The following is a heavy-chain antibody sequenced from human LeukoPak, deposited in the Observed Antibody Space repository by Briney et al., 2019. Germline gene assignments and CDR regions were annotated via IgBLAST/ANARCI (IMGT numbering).Heavy chain of an antibody. CDR2: ISSNGGST. CDR1: GFTFKNYA. CDR3: ARRAGAYSHPYDY. D-gene: IGHD4/OR15-4a*01. V-gene: IGHV3-23*01. J-gene: IGHJ4*02. Sequence: PGGSLRLSCAASGFTFKNYAMSWVRQAPGRGLEWVSGISSNGGSTYYADSVKGRFTISRDNSKNTLYLQMNSLRAEDTAVYYCARRAGAYSHPYDYWGQGTLVTVSS.